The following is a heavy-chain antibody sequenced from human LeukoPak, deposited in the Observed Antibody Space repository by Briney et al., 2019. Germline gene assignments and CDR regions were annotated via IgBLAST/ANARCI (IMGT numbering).Heavy chain of an antibody. V-gene: IGHV5-10-1*01. CDR3: ARRPAGVLADTDFLES. Sequence: GESLKISCRDSGHNLRTHYINWLRQMPGKGLEWMGRIVPSDSYSDYSPSFQGHVTITADKSTNTAYLQWNSLKTSDTAIYYCARRPAGVLADTDFLESWGQGTLVSLS. D-gene: IGHD3-16*01. CDR1: GHNLRTHY. CDR2: IVPSDSYS. J-gene: IGHJ4*02.